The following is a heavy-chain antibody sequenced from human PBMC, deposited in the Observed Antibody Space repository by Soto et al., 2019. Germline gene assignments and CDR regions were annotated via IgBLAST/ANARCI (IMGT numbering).Heavy chain of an antibody. CDR1: GFTFSSYA. CDR3: AKTPLYDFWSGQGPYGMDV. CDR2: ISGSGGST. D-gene: IGHD3-3*01. V-gene: IGHV3-23*01. Sequence: GGSLRLSCAASGFTFSSYAMSWVRQAPGKGLEWVSAISGSGGSTYYAASVKGRFTISRDNSKNTLYLQMNSLRAEDTAVYYCAKTPLYDFWSGQGPYGMDVWGQGTTVTVSS. J-gene: IGHJ6*02.